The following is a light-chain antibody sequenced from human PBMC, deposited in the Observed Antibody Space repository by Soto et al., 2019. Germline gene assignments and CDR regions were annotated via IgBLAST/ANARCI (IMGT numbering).Light chain of an antibody. CDR2: GAS. V-gene: IGKV3-15*01. Sequence: EIVMTQSPATLSVYPGERATLSCRASQSVSTNLAWYQQKPGQAPRLLIYGASARATGIPARFSGRGSGTEFTLTISSLQSEDFAVYYCLQYNNWPPYTFGQGTRLEI. CDR3: LQYNNWPPYT. J-gene: IGKJ2*01. CDR1: QSVSTN.